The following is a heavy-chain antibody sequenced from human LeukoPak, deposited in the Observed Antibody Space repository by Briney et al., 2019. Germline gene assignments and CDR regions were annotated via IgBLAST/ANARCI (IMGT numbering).Heavy chain of an antibody. CDR1: GGSISSYD. Sequence: PSETLSLTCTVSGGSISSYDWSWIRQPAGKGLEWIGRIYTRGSTNYNPSLKSRATISVDTSKNQFSLKLSSVTAADTAVYYCARRRRNSNFDYWGQGTLVTVSS. J-gene: IGHJ4*02. CDR2: IYTRGST. CDR3: ARRRRNSNFDY. V-gene: IGHV4-4*07.